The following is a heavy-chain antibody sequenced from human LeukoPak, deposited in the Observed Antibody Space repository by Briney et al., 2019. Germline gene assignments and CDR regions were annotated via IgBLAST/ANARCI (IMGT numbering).Heavy chain of an antibody. D-gene: IGHD3-22*01. CDR1: GFTFSTYW. CDR3: ARIYDTSGYSLDY. J-gene: IGHJ4*02. Sequence: PGGSLRLSCAASGFTFSTYWMSWVRQAPGKGLKWVANINEDGSEKYYVDSVKGRFTISRDNAKNSLYLQMNSLRAEDTAVFYCARIYDTSGYSLDYWGQGTLVTVSS. V-gene: IGHV3-7*01. CDR2: INEDGSEK.